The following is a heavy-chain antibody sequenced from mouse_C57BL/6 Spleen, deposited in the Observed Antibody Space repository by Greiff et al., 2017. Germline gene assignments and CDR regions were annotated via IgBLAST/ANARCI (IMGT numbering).Heavy chain of an antibody. CDR2: LLPGSGST. CDR1: GYTFTGYW. V-gene: IGHV1-9*01. CDR3: ARPEQMDY. J-gene: IGHJ4*01. Sequence: VQLQQSGAELMKPGASVKLSCKATGYTFTGYWMAWVRQRPDHGLGWVGALLPGSGSTNYNDKFKGKATFSADTSSNTAYMQLSSLTTEDSAIYYCARPEQMDYWGQGTSVTVSS.